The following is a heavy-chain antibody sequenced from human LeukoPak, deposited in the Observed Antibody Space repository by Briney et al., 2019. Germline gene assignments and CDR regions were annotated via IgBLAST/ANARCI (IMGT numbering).Heavy chain of an antibody. D-gene: IGHD1-14*01. V-gene: IGHV4-59*08. Sequence: SETLSLTCTVSGGSISSYYWSWIRQPPAKGLEWIGYIYYSGSTNYSPSLKSRVTISVDTSKNQFSLKLSSVTAADTAVYYCARLWGYNQIDYWGQGTLVTVSS. CDR3: ARLWGYNQIDY. CDR2: IYYSGST. CDR1: GGSISSYY. J-gene: IGHJ4*02.